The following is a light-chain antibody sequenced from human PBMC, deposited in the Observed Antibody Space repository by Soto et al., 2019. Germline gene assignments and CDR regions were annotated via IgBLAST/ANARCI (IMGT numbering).Light chain of an antibody. CDR2: DAS. CDR3: QQRSNWPIT. J-gene: IGKJ5*01. Sequence: EIVMTQSPATLSVSPGERATLSCRASQSVSSSYLVWYQQKPGQAPRLLIYDASNRATGITAGFSGSGSGTDFTLTISSLEPEDFAVYYCQQRSNWPITFGQGTRLEI. CDR1: QSVSSSY. V-gene: IGKV3D-20*02.